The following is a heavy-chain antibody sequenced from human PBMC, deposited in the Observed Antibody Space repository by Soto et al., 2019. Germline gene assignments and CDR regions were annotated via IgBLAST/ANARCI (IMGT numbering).Heavy chain of an antibody. CDR3: ARDPSPPRYTSSPHY. CDR2: ISSSSSYI. D-gene: IGHD6-6*01. V-gene: IGHV3-21*01. Sequence: GGSLRLSCAASGFTFSSYSMNWARQAPGKGLEWVSSISSSSSYIYYADSVKGRFTISRDNAKNSLYLQMNSPRAEDTAVYYCARDPSPPRYTSSPHYGGQGPLVTSPQ. J-gene: IGHJ4*02. CDR1: GFTFSSYS.